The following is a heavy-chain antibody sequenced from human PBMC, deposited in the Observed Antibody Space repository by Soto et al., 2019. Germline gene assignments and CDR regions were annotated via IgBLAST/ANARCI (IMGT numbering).Heavy chain of an antibody. V-gene: IGHV4-30-4*08. J-gene: IGHJ4*02. CDR3: ARYQKGPFDH. Sequence: PSETLSLTCTVSGGSISSGGYYWSWIRQPPGKGLEWIGYIYYSGNTYYNPSLKSRLTISIDRSKSHFSLNLTSATAADTAVYFCARYQKGPFDHWGQGTLVTVSS. D-gene: IGHD2-2*01. CDR1: GGSISSGGYY. CDR2: IYYSGNT.